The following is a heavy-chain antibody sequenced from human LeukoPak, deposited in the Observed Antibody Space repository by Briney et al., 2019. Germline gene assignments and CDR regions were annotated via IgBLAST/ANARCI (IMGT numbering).Heavy chain of an antibody. V-gene: IGHV4-59*01. CDR1: GGSISSYY. J-gene: IGHJ6*02. CDR3: ARDGGYSYGPSYYYYYGMDV. CDR2: IYYSGST. D-gene: IGHD5-18*01. Sequence: PSETLSLTCTVSGGSISSYYWSWIRQPPRKGLEWIGYIYYSGSTNYNPSLKSRVTISVDTSKNQFSLKLSSVTAADTAVYYCARDGGYSYGPSYYYYYGMDVWGQGTTVTVSS.